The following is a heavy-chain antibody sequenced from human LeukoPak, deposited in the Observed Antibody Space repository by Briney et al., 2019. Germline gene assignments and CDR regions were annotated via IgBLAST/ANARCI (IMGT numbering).Heavy chain of an antibody. V-gene: IGHV4-59*08. J-gene: IGHJ4*02. Sequence: PSETLSLTCTVSGDSFSSNYWSWIRQPPGQGLEWIGYIFHSGSTNYNPSLKSRVSISVDTSKNQFSMKMNSVTAADTAVYFCARHIRGAYYYFDYWGQGTLVTVSS. CDR2: IFHSGST. D-gene: IGHD3-10*01. CDR1: GDSFSSNY. CDR3: ARHIRGAYYYFDY.